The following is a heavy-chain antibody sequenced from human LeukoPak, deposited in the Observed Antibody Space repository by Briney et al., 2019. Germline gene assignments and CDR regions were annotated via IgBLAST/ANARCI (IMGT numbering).Heavy chain of an antibody. CDR1: GYTFTSYY. J-gene: IGHJ4*02. CDR2: INPSGGST. V-gene: IGHV1-46*01. Sequence: ASVKVSCKASGYTFTSYYMHWVRQAPGQGLEWMGIINPSGGSTSYAQKFQGRVTMTRDTSTSTVYMELSSLRSEDTAVYYCARQTASVDTEPNFDYWGQGTLVTVSS. D-gene: IGHD5-18*01. CDR3: ARQTASVDTEPNFDY.